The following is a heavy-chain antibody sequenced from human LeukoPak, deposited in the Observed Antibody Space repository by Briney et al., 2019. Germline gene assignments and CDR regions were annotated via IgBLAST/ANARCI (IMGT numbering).Heavy chain of an antibody. V-gene: IGHV3-48*02. CDR2: ISSSSSTI. J-gene: IGHJ4*02. CDR3: ARGMTN. Sequence: PGGSLRLSCTASGFTFSSYSMNWVRQAPGKGLEWVSYISSSSSTIYYADSVKGRFTISRDSAKNSLYLQMSSLRDEDTAVYYCARGMTNWGQGTLVTVSS. CDR1: GFTFSSYS. D-gene: IGHD4-11*01.